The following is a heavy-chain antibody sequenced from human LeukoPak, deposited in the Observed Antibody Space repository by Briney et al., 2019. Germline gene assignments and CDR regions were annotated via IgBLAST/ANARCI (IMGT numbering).Heavy chain of an antibody. V-gene: IGHV1-69*13. CDR2: IIPIFGTA. D-gene: IGHD3-22*01. Sequence: SVKVSCKASGGTFSSYAISWVRQAPGQGLEWMGGIIPIFGTANYAQKFQGRVTITADESTSTAYMELNSLKSEDTAVYYCARGQSSGYYYVRDAFEIWGQGTTVIVSS. CDR1: GGTFSSYA. CDR3: ARGQSSGYYYVRDAFEI. J-gene: IGHJ3*02.